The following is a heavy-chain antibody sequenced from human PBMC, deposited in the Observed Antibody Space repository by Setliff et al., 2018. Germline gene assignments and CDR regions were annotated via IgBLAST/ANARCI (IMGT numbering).Heavy chain of an antibody. J-gene: IGHJ4*02. Sequence: GGSLRLSCAASGFTFNTYNFNWVRQAPGKGLEWVSSIRSSTTYIYYADSVKGRLTFSRDNAKNSLYLQMSSLRAEDTAVYYCARSGNYRVDYWGQGTLVTVSS. D-gene: IGHD1-26*01. CDR1: GFTFNTYN. CDR2: IRSSTTYI. CDR3: ARSGNYRVDY. V-gene: IGHV3-21*01.